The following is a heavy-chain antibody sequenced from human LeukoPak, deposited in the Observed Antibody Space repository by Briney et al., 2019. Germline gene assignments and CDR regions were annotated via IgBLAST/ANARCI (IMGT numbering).Heavy chain of an antibody. D-gene: IGHD2-15*01. Sequence: ASVKVSCKASGYTFTGYYMHWVRQAPGQGLEWMGWINPNSGGTNYAQKFQGRVTMTRDTSISTAYMELSRLRSDDTAVYYCARVQVAYRRCRGGSCNNWFDPWGQGTLVTVSS. CDR3: ARVQVAYRRCRGGSCNNWFDP. J-gene: IGHJ5*02. V-gene: IGHV1-2*02. CDR1: GYTFTGYY. CDR2: INPNSGGT.